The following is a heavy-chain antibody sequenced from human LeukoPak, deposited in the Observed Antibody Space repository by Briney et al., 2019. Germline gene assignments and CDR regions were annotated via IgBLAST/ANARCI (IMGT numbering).Heavy chain of an antibody. V-gene: IGHV4-34*01. CDR3: ARGGYDSSGPSTY. J-gene: IGHJ4*02. CDR2: INHSGSP. CDR1: GGSFSGYY. D-gene: IGHD3-22*01. Sequence: SETLSLTCAVYGGSFSGYYWSWIRQPPGKGLEWIGEINHSGSPNYNPSLKSRVTISVDTSKNQFSLKLSSVTAADTAVYYCARGGYDSSGPSTYWGQGTLVTVSS.